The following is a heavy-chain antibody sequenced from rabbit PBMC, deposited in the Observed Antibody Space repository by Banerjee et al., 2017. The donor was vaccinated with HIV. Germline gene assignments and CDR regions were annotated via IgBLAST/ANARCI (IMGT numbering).Heavy chain of an antibody. Sequence: QEQLVESGGGLVQPEGSLTLTCKASGFDFSSDAMCWVRQAPGKRPEWIACIYNGDGSTYYASWVNGRFSISSHNAQNTLYLQLNSLTAADTATYFCVSYDDYGDRNLWGQGTLVTVS. V-gene: IGHV1S47*01. D-gene: IGHD2-1*01. CDR3: VSYDDYGDRNL. CDR1: GFDFSSDA. J-gene: IGHJ4*01. CDR2: IYNGDGST.